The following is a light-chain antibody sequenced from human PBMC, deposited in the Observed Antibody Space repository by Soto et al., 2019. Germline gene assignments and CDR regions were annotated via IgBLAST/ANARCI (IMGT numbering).Light chain of an antibody. V-gene: IGKV1-17*01. CDR2: AAS. CDR3: LQHNSHET. Sequence: DIQITQTPSSLTASVGDRVTITCRASQGIRNELGWYQQKPGKASKRLIYAASSLQSGVPSRFSGSGSGTEFTLTISSLQPEDFATNYCLQHNSHETFGQGTKVDIK. J-gene: IGKJ1*01. CDR1: QGIRNE.